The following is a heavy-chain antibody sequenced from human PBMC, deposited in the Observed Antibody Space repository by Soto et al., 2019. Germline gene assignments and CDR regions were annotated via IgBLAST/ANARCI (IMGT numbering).Heavy chain of an antibody. Sequence: QVQLQESGPGLVKPSETLSLTCTVSGGSVSSGSYYWSWIRQPPGKGLEWIGYIYYSGSTNYNPSLKSRVTISVDTSKNQFSLKLSSVTAADTAVYYCARDYGSDWLNYYYYGMDVWGQGTTVTVSS. CDR2: IYYSGST. CDR1: GGSVSSGSYY. J-gene: IGHJ6*02. CDR3: ARDYGSDWLNYYYYGMDV. D-gene: IGHD3-10*01. V-gene: IGHV4-61*01.